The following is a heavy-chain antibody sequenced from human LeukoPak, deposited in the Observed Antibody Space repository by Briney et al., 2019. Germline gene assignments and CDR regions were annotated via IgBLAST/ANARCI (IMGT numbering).Heavy chain of an antibody. CDR3: ARVSEAVTAYFDY. CDR2: IWYDGSNK. Sequence: SGGSLRLSCAASGFTFSSYDMHWVRQAPGKGLEWVAVIWYDGSNKYYADSVKGRFTISRDNSKNTLYLQMNSLRAEDTAVYYCARVSEAVTAYFDYWGQGTLVTVSS. CDR1: GFTFSSYD. V-gene: IGHV3-33*01. D-gene: IGHD2-21*02. J-gene: IGHJ4*02.